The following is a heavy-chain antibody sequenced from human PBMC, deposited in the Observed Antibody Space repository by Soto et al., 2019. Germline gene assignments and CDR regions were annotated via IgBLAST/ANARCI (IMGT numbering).Heavy chain of an antibody. J-gene: IGHJ5*02. CDR3: ASTYSASWYWFDP. CDR2: IFSNDEK. Sequence: QVTVKESGPVLVKPTETLTLTCTVSGFSFSNAGLGVSWIRQPPGKALEWLAQIFSNDEKSYSTSLKSSLTIYKDTSKSQVVLIMTNLDPVDTATYYRASTYSASWYWFDPWGQGTLVTVSS. D-gene: IGHD6-13*01. CDR1: GFSFSNAGLG. V-gene: IGHV2-26*04.